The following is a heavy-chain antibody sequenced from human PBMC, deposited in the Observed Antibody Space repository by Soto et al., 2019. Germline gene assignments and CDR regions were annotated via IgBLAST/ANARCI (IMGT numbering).Heavy chain of an antibody. CDR2: ISSSSSYT. J-gene: IGHJ4*02. Sequence: QVQLVESGGGLVKPGGSLRLSCAASGFTFSDYYMSWIRHAPGKGLEWVSYISSSSSYTNYADSVKCRFTISRDNAKHSLYLEMNSLRAEDTAVYYCARDRGYSRSALSFDYRGQGTRVTVSS. D-gene: IGHD6-6*01. V-gene: IGHV3-11*06. CDR3: ARDRGYSRSALSFDY. CDR1: GFTFSDYY.